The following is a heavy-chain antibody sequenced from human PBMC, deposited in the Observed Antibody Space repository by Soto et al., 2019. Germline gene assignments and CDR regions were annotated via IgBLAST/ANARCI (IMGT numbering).Heavy chain of an antibody. CDR3: AKDSMGDHYGMDV. D-gene: IGHD1-26*01. J-gene: IGHJ6*02. CDR1: GFTFSSFG. CDR2: ISFDGSNK. Sequence: QVQLVESGGGVVQPGRSLRLSCAASGFTFSSFGMHWVRQAPGKGLEWLAVISFDGSNKYYADSVKGRFSISRDNSKNTLFMQMNSLRAEDTAVYYCAKDSMGDHYGMDVWGQGTTVTVSS. V-gene: IGHV3-30*18.